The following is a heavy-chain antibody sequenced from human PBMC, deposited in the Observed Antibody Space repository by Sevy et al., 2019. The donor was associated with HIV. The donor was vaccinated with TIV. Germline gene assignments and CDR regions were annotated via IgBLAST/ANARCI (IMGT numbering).Heavy chain of an antibody. Sequence: GGSLRLSCTDSGFAFSSYNMGWVSQAPGKGLEWVSTFTSAGRTYYVDSVKGRFTISRDNSKNTLFLQMNSLRAEDSAIYYCAKGELLREGGAYWGQGTLVTVSS. CDR1: GFAFSSYN. CDR2: FTSAGRT. J-gene: IGHJ4*02. D-gene: IGHD1-26*01. CDR3: AKGELLREGGAY. V-gene: IGHV3-23*01.